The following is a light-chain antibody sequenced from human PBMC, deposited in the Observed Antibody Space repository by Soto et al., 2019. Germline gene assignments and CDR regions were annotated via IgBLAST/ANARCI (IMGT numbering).Light chain of an antibody. Sequence: TQRTQSPSSLSASVGDRVTITVRASHSIRSSLSWYQQKPGKAPKLLIYAAFSLQSGVPSRFSGSGSGTDFTLTISSLQPEDFATYYCQQSYTTPITFAQGTRLAIK. CDR1: HSIRSS. J-gene: IGKJ5*01. CDR3: QQSYTTPIT. CDR2: AAF. V-gene: IGKV1-39*01.